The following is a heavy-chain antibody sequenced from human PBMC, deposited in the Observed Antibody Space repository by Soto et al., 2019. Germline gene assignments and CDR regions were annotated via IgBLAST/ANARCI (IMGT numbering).Heavy chain of an antibody. CDR3: WGAGPGG. CDR1: GFTFSNYW. Sequence: GGSLRLSCAASGFTFSNYWMNWVRQAPGKGLEWVANIKRDGSEKYYVDSVKGRFTISRDNAKNSLSLQMNSLRAEDTAVYYCWGAGPGGWGQRTLVTVSS. CDR2: IKRDGSEK. D-gene: IGHD3-16*01. V-gene: IGHV3-7*03. J-gene: IGHJ4*02.